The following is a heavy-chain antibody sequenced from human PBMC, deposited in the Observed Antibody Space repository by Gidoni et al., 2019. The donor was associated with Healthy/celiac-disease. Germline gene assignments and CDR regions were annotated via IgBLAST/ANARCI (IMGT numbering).Heavy chain of an antibody. CDR2: IIPIFVTA. CDR3: ARNTITMVRGVIPNYYYYGMDV. V-gene: IGHV1-69*01. CDR1: GGTFSSYA. D-gene: IGHD3-10*01. Sequence: QVQLVQSGAEVKKPGSSVKVSCKASGGTFSSYAISWVRQAPGQGLEWMGGIIPIFVTANYAQKFQGRVTITADESTSTAYMELSSLRSEDTAVYYCARNTITMVRGVIPNYYYYGMDVWGQGTTVTVSS. J-gene: IGHJ6*02.